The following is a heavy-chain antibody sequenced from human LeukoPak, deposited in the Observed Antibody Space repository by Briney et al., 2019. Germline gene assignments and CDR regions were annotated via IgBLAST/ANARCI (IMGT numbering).Heavy chain of an antibody. CDR3: ARLKIGGVAATYYFDY. Sequence: SETLSLTCTVSGGSINSYYWSWIRQPPGKGLGWIGYISYSGSTNYNPSLKSRVTISVDTSKNQFSLKLSSVTAADTAVYYCARLKIGGVAATYYFDYWGQGTLVTVSS. V-gene: IGHV4-59*08. D-gene: IGHD2-15*01. J-gene: IGHJ4*02. CDR1: GGSINSYY. CDR2: ISYSGST.